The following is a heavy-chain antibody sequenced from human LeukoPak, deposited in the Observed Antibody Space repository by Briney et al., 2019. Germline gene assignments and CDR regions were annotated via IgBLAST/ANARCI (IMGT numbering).Heavy chain of an antibody. D-gene: IGHD3-10*01. CDR1: GGSFNGYF. V-gene: IGHV4-34*01. J-gene: IGHJ5*02. CDR3: ARGPDSGSYYAWFDP. CDR2: INQSGSP. Sequence: SETLSLTCAVYGGSFNGYFWSWIRQPPGKGLEWIGEINQSGSPNYNPSLKSRVTISVDTSKNQVSLKLNSVTAADTAVYYCARGPDSGSYYAWFDPWGQGTLVTVSS.